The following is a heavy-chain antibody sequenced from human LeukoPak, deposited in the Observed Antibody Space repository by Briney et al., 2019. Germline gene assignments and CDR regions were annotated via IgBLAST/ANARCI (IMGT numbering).Heavy chain of an antibody. CDR1: GYTFTSYY. Sequence: ASVKDSCKASGYTFTSYYMHWVRQAPGQGLEWMGIINPSGGSTSYAQKFQGRVTMTRDTSTSTVYMELSSLKASDTAMYYCARVDSSGWYEGYYFDYWGQGTLVTVSS. J-gene: IGHJ4*02. CDR3: ARVDSSGWYEGYYFDY. V-gene: IGHV1-46*01. D-gene: IGHD6-19*01. CDR2: INPSGGST.